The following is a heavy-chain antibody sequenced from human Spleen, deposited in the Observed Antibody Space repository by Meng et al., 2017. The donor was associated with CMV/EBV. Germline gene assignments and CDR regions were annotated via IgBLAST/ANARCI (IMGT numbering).Heavy chain of an antibody. CDR3: ARLVNSYRSGSYGYFFDY. D-gene: IGHD3-10*01. V-gene: IGHV4-59*02. J-gene: IGHJ4*02. Sequence: GSLRLSCVVSGLTASISHMNWVRQAPGKGLEWMGYVHYSGSTIYNPTLEDRVTISVDTSKNQFSLKLPSVTAADTAVYYCARLVNSYRSGSYGYFFDYWGQGALVTVSS. CDR2: VHYSGST. CDR1: GLTASISH.